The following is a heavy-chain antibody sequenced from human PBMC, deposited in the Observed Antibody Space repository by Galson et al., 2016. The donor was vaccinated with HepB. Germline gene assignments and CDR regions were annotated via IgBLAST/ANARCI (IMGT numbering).Heavy chain of an antibody. J-gene: IGHJ5*02. CDR2: ISYSGSA. CDR1: SGSINSGHYY. V-gene: IGHV4-30-4*01. CDR3: ARRRNYYDSSGSYYDWLDP. D-gene: IGHD3-22*01. Sequence: LSLTCTVSSGSINSGHYYWIWIRQPPGKGLEWIGYISYSGSAYYDPSLKSRVTIVTDSSKNQFSLKLSSVTAADTAVYYCARRRNYYDSSGSYYDWLDPWGQGTLVTVSS.